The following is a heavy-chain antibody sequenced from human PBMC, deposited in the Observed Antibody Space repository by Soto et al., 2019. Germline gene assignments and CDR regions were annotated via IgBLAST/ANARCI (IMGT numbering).Heavy chain of an antibody. J-gene: IGHJ4*02. CDR3: ARLSGSYNDRYFDY. CDR1: GGSTSSSSYQ. Sequence: QLQLQESGPGLVKPSETLSLTCTVSGGSTSSSSYQWVWIRQPPGKGLEWIGNVYYNGNTYYKASRKSRVTISVDTSNNQFSLKVKSVTAADTAVYYCARLSGSYNDRYFDYWGQGTLVTVSS. V-gene: IGHV4-39*01. CDR2: VYYNGNT. D-gene: IGHD1-26*01.